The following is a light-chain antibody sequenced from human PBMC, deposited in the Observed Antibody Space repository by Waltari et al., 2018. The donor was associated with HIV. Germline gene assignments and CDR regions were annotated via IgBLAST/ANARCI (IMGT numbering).Light chain of an antibody. CDR1: SSNIGAYD. CDR2: ANN. Sequence: QSVLTQPPSVSGAPGQRVTISCTGSSSNIGAYDVHWYQQLPGRAPKLLIYANNNRPSGVPDRFSGSKSGTAASLAIAGLQIEDEGDYFCQSYDNSLRVSYVFSAGTRVTAL. J-gene: IGLJ1*01. CDR3: QSYDNSLRVSYV. V-gene: IGLV1-40*01.